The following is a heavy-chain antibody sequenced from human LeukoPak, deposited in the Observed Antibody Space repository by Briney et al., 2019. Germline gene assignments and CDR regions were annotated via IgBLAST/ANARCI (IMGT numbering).Heavy chain of an antibody. D-gene: IGHD5-18*01. CDR2: ISGSGGST. CDR3: AKPITAMVKYFDY. J-gene: IGHJ4*02. Sequence: GGSLRLSCAASGFTFSSYAMSWVRQAPGKGLEWVSAISGSGGSTYYADSVKGRFTISRDNSKNTLCLQMNSLRAEDTAVYYCAKPITAMVKYFDYWGQGTLVTVSS. V-gene: IGHV3-23*01. CDR1: GFTFSSYA.